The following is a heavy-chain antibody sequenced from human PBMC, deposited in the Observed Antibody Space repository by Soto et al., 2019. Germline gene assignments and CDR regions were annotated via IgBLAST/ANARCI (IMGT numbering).Heavy chain of an antibody. Sequence: PSETLSLTCTVSGDSIRSYYWGWIRQPPGKALEWIGIIYHSGSTYYNPSLKSRVIISVDTSKIQFSLKLSSVTAADTAVYYCARHRNWLQSPTYLDLWGPGTLVTVSS. D-gene: IGHD5-12*01. J-gene: IGHJ4*02. CDR2: IYHSGST. CDR3: ARHRNWLQSPTYLDL. CDR1: GDSIRSYY. V-gene: IGHV4-59*04.